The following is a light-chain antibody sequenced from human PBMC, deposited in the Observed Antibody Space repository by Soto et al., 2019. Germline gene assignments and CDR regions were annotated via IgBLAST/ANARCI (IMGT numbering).Light chain of an antibody. CDR3: SSYTSSSTLV. CDR2: EVS. Sequence: QYALTQPASVSGSPGQSITIYCTGTSSDVSGYNYVSWYQQHPGKAPKLMIYEVSNRPSGVSNRFSGSKSGNTASLTISGLQAEDEADYYCSSYTSSSTLVFGTGTKLTVL. J-gene: IGLJ1*01. V-gene: IGLV2-14*01. CDR1: SSDVSGYNY.